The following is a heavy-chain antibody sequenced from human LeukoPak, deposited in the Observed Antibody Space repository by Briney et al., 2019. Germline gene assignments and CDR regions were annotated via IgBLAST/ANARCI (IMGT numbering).Heavy chain of an antibody. Sequence: GGYLRRSGAASGFTFDDYAMHWVRQAPGNGLEGGSGISWNSGSIGYADSVKGRFTISGDNAKNSLYLQMNSLRAEDTALYYCARGGGLLWFGEELVFDYWGQGTLVTVSS. CDR1: GFTFDDYA. CDR2: ISWNSGSI. V-gene: IGHV3-9*01. CDR3: ARGGGLLWFGEELVFDY. J-gene: IGHJ4*02. D-gene: IGHD3-10*01.